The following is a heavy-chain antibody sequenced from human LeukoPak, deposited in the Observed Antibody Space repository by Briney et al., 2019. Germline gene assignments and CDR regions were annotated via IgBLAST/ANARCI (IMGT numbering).Heavy chain of an antibody. V-gene: IGHV4-59*12. J-gene: IGHJ4*02. CDR1: GGSISSYY. CDR2: IYYSGST. D-gene: IGHD3-22*01. CDR3: AREQGLRTYYYDSSGSGSPKNPRVGARAYFDY. Sequence: PSETLSLTCTVSGGSISSYYWSWIRQPPGKGLEWIGYIYYSGSTNYNPSLKSRVTISVDTSKNQFSLKLSSVTAADTAVYYCAREQGLRTYYYDSSGSGSPKNPRVGARAYFDYWGQGTLVTVSS.